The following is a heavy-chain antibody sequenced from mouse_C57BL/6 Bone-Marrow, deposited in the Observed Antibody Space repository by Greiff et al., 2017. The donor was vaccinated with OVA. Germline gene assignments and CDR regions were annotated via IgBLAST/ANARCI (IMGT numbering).Heavy chain of an antibody. V-gene: IGHV5-6*02. CDR1: GFTFSSYG. D-gene: IGHD1-1*01. CDR2: ISSGGSYT. J-gene: IGHJ2*01. CDR3: ARQPVVACDY. Sequence: DVMLVESGGDLVKPGGSLKLSCAASGFTFSSYGMSWVRQTPDKRLEWVATISSGGSYTYYPDSVKGRFTISRDNAKNTLYLQMSSLKSEDTAMYYCARQPVVACDYWGQGTTLTVSS.